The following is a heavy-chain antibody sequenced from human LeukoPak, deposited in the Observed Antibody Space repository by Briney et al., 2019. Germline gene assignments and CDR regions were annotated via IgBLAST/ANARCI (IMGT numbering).Heavy chain of an antibody. V-gene: IGHV3-30-3*01. CDR3: ARVSTPYYFDY. D-gene: IGHD4-4*01. CDR1: GFTFSSYV. J-gene: IGHJ4*02. CDR2: ISYDGSNK. Sequence: GGSLRLSCAASGFTFSSYVMHWVRQAPGKGLEWVAVISYDGSNKYYADSVKGRFTISRDNSKNTLYLQMNSLRAEDTAVYYCARVSTPYYFDYWGQGTLVTVSS.